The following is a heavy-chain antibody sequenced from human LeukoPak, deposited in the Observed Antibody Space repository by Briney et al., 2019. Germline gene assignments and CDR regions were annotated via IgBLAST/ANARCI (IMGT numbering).Heavy chain of an antibody. CDR1: GGSISSYY. V-gene: IGHV4-59*01. J-gene: IGHJ4*02. CDR3: ARGIAVAGTGFCDY. Sequence: SETLSLTCTVSGGSISSYYWSWIRQPPGKGLEWIGYIYYSGSTNYNPSLKSRVTISVDTSKNQFSLKLSSVTAADTAVYYCARGIAVAGTGFCDYWGQGTLVTVS. D-gene: IGHD6-19*01. CDR2: IYYSGST.